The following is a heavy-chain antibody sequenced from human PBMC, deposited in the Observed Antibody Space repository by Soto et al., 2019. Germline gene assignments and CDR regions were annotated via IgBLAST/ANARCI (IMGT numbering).Heavy chain of an antibody. Sequence: EVQLLESGGGLVQPGGSLRLSCAASEFTFKSYTMGWVRLAPEKGLEWVSAITSSGDTTSYADSVKGRFTISRDNSKNTQYVQMSSLRAEDTAVYYCAICAPEKRVFDYWGQGTLVTVSS. J-gene: IGHJ4*02. CDR2: ITSSGDTT. CDR1: EFTFKSYT. CDR3: AICAPEKRVFDY. V-gene: IGHV3-23*01.